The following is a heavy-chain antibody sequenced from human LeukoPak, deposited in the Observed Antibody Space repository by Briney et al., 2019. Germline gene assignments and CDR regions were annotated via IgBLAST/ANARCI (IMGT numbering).Heavy chain of an antibody. D-gene: IGHD3-22*01. J-gene: IGHJ4*02. CDR3: ARVREDTMKVDGSVAFDY. Sequence: ASVKVSCKASGYTFTSYGISWVRQAPGQGLEWMGWISAYNGNTNYAQKLQGRVTMTTDTSTSTAYMELRSLRSDDTAVYYCARVREDTMKVDGSVAFDYWGQGTLVTVSS. V-gene: IGHV1-18*01. CDR1: GYTFTSYG. CDR2: ISAYNGNT.